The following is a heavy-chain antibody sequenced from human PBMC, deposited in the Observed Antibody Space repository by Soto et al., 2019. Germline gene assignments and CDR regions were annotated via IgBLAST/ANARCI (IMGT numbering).Heavy chain of an antibody. CDR2: ISGSGGST. D-gene: IGHD6-13*01. CDR1: GFTFSSYA. Sequence: GGSLRLSCAASGFTFSSYAMSWVRQAPGKGLEWVSAISGSGGSTYYADSVKGRFTISRDNYRKSLYLQINSVRPEDTAVYYCATWYRNYYYGLDVWGQGTTVTVSS. CDR3: ATWYRNYYYGLDV. V-gene: IGHV3-23*01. J-gene: IGHJ6*02.